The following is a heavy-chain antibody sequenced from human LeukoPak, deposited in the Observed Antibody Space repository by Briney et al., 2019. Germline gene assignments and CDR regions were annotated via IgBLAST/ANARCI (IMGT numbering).Heavy chain of an antibody. J-gene: IGHJ4*02. V-gene: IGHV3-15*01. Sequence: GGSLRLSRAAAGFTFTNAWMTWVRQAPGKGLEWVGRIKSKADGGATDYAAPVKGRFAISRDDSKNTLYLQMNSLKTEDTAVYYCTTEYSSGWYPPWWGQGTLVTVSS. CDR3: TTEYSSGWYPPW. CDR2: IKSKADGGAT. CDR1: GFTFTNAW. D-gene: IGHD6-19*01.